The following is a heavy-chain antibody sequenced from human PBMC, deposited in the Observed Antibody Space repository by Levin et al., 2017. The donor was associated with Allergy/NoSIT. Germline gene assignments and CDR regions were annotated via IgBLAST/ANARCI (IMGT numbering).Heavy chain of an antibody. CDR1: GLSISGYA. D-gene: IGHD5-18*01. V-gene: IGHV3-30*09. Sequence: LTGGSLRLSCAASGLSISGYAMHWVRRAPGKGLEWVAVISSDGNDKKYADSVKGRFAISRDDSKKTLYLQMDSLRVEDTAVYSCARVGAGYSYGQGFDPWGLGTLVTVSS. CDR3: ARVGAGYSYGQGFDP. J-gene: IGHJ5*02. CDR2: ISSDGNDK.